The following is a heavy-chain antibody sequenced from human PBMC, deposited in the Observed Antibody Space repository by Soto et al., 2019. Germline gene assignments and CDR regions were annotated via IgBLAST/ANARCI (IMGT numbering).Heavy chain of an antibody. CDR3: ARVTRNCSGGSCYSMADAFDI. CDR1: GFTFSDYY. Sequence: GSLRLSCAASGFTFSDYYMSWIRQAPGKGLEWVSYISSSGSTIYYADSVKGRFTISRDNAKNSLYLQMNSLRAEDTAVYYCARVTRNCSGGSCYSMADAFDIWGQGTMVTVSS. D-gene: IGHD2-15*01. J-gene: IGHJ3*02. V-gene: IGHV3-11*01. CDR2: ISSSGSTI.